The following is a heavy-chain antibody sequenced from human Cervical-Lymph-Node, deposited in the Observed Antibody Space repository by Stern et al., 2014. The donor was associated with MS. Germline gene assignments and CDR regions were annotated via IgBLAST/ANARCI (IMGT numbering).Heavy chain of an antibody. D-gene: IGHD3-3*01. CDR2: LSYVGNT. J-gene: IGHJ4*02. V-gene: IGHV4-39*01. Sequence: QVQLQESGPGLVKPSETLSLTCTVSGGSLSSSRYNWGWIRQTPGKGLEWIGTLSYVGNTYHNPSLKSRVTISVDTPKNHFSLKLNSVTAADTAVYYCARITFYDFWIDYWGQGTLVTVSS. CDR3: ARITFYDFWIDY. CDR1: GGSLSSSRYN.